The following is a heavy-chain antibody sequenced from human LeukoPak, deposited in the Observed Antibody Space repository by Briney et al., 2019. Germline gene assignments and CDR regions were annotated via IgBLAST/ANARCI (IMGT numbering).Heavy chain of an antibody. J-gene: IGHJ4*02. D-gene: IGHD3-22*01. CDR2: ISYDGSNK. V-gene: IGHV3-30-3*01. CDR1: GFTFSSYA. Sequence: GGSLRLSCAASGFTFSSYAMHWVRQAPGKGLEWVAVISYDGSNKYYVDSVKGRFTISRDNSKNTLYLQMNSLRAEDTAVYYCARPYTPYYYDSSGAYWGQGTLVTVSS. CDR3: ARPYTPYYYDSSGAY.